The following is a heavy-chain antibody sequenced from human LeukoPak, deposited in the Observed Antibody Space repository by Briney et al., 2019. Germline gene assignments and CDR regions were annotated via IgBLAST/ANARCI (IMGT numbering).Heavy chain of an antibody. D-gene: IGHD3-22*01. Sequence: ASVKVSCKASGYTFSDFGISWVRQAPGQGLEWMGWISTYNGNTNYAQKLQGRVAINTDTSTSTAYMERRSLRSDDTAVYYCARDCDRSGYYCYWGQGTLVTVSS. CDR3: ARDCDRSGYYCY. CDR2: ISTYNGNT. CDR1: GYTFSDFG. J-gene: IGHJ4*02. V-gene: IGHV1-18*01.